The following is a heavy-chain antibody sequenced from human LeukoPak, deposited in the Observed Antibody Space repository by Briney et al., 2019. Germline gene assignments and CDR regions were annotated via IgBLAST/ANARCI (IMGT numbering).Heavy chain of an antibody. CDR3: ARRTVTTSYYYYYYMGV. D-gene: IGHD4-17*01. CDR2: IKQDGSEK. CDR1: GFTFSSYA. V-gene: IGHV3-7*01. J-gene: IGHJ6*03. Sequence: GGSLRLSCAASGFTFSSYAMSWVRQAPGKGLEWVANIKQDGSEKYYVDSVKGRFTISRDNAKHSLYLQMNSLRAEDTAVYYCARRTVTTSYYYYYYMGVWGKGTTVTVSS.